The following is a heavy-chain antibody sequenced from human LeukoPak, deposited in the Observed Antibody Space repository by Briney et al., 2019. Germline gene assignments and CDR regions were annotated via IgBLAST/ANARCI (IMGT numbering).Heavy chain of an antibody. D-gene: IGHD4-17*01. CDR3: ARDDYGDYPLYYFDY. Sequence: ASVTVSCKASGYTFTSYGISWVRQAPGQGLEWMGWISAYNGNTNYAQKLQGRVTMTTDTSTSTAYMELRSLRSDDTAVYYCARDDYGDYPLYYFDYWGQGTLVTVSS. J-gene: IGHJ4*02. CDR2: ISAYNGNT. V-gene: IGHV1-18*04. CDR1: GYTFTSYG.